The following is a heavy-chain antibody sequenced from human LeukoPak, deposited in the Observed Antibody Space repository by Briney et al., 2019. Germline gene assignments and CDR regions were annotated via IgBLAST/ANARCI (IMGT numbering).Heavy chain of an antibody. J-gene: IGHJ4*02. CDR3: ATIVSDSSGWYHFDH. D-gene: IGHD6-19*01. CDR1: GFSVSSKY. Sequence: GGSLRRSCAASGFSVSSKYMAWVRQAPGKGLEWVSFINNGGTTNYADSVKGRFTISRDYSKNTLNLQMNSLRAEDTAVYYCATIVSDSSGWYHFDHWGQGALVTVSS. V-gene: IGHV3-66*01. CDR2: INNGGTT.